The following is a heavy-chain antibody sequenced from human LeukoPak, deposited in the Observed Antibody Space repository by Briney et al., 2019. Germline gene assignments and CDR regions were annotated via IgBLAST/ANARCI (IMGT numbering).Heavy chain of an antibody. CDR2: GSESGGT. J-gene: IGHJ5*02. D-gene: IGHD3-3*01. CDR1: GGSLNGHY. V-gene: IGHV4-34*01. Sequence: PSDTLSLTCAVYGGSLNGHYWSWIRQPPGKGLEWIGEGSESGGTKFNPSLKSRVTISADTSKNQFSLKLNSVTAADTAVYYCAKNGQSGFSFDPWGQGTLVTVSS. CDR3: AKNGQSGFSFDP.